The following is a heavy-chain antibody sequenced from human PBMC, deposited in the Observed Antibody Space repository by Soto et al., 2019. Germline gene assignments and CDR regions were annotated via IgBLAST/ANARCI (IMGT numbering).Heavy chain of an antibody. CDR2: SRDKPQGYST. J-gene: IGHJ3*01. CDR1: GFTLSDHY. V-gene: IGHV3-72*01. D-gene: IGHD2-21*02. Sequence: PGGSLRLSCAGSGFTLSDHYIDWVRQAPGKGLEWVGRSRDKPQGYSTAYAASVKGRFTTSRDESKNSAYLQMNSLKTEDTAVYYCAKGFIVVVTAIRPDDNFDVWGQGTMVTVSS. CDR3: AKGFIVVVTAIRPDDNFDV.